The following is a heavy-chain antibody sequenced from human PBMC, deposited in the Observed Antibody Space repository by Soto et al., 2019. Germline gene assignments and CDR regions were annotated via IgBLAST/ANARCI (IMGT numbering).Heavy chain of an antibody. CDR2: IYWDDDK. CDR3: AHRESDREAY. CDR1: GFSLTTGGVG. D-gene: IGHD3-10*01. V-gene: IGHV2-5*02. Sequence: QITLKESGPTLVKPTQTLTLTCTFSGFSLTTGGVGVGWIRQPPGKALEWLALIYWDDDKRYNPSLERRLIITKDTSKNQVVLTITNMDPVDTATYYCAHRESDREAYWGQGTLVTVSS. J-gene: IGHJ4*02.